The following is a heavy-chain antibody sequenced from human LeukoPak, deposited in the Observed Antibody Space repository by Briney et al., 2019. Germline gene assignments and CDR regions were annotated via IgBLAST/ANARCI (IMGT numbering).Heavy chain of an antibody. Sequence: QPGRSLRLSCAASGFTFSSYAMHWVRQAPGKGLERVAVISYDGSNKYYADSVKGRFTISRDNSKNTLYLQMNSLRAEDTAVYYCARDQYCSGGSCYPPAFDYWGQGTLVTVSS. CDR3: ARDQYCSGGSCYPPAFDY. J-gene: IGHJ4*02. V-gene: IGHV3-30*04. CDR2: ISYDGSNK. CDR1: GFTFSSYA. D-gene: IGHD2-15*01.